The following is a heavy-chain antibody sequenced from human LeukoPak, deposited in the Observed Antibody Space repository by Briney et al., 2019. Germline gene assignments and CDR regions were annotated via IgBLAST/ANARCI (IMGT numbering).Heavy chain of an antibody. Sequence: GGSLRLSCAASGFAFNTYAMHWVRQAPGKGLEWVTLIWHDGSHKFYIDSVRGRFTISRDNSKNTVYLQMNGLRAEDTAVYYCAREIFGPGSYPDFWGQGTLVTVSS. CDR3: AREIFGPGSYPDF. D-gene: IGHD3-10*01. CDR1: GFAFNTYA. J-gene: IGHJ4*02. V-gene: IGHV3-33*01. CDR2: IWHDGSHK.